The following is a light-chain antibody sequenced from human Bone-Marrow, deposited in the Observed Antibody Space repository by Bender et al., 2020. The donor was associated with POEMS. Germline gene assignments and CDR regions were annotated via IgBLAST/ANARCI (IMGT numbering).Light chain of an antibody. CDR1: SSDVGGYNY. CDR2: EVT. V-gene: IGLV2-8*01. Sequence: QSALTQPPSASGSPGQSVTISCTGTSSDVGGYNYVSWYQQHPDKAPKLIIYEVTQRPSGVSDRFSGSKSGNTASLTISGLQAEDEADYHCCSYAGSNTYVLFGGGTKLTVL. J-gene: IGLJ2*01. CDR3: CSYAGSNTYVL.